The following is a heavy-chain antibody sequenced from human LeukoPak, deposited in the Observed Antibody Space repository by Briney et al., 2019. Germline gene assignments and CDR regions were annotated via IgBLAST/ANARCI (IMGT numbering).Heavy chain of an antibody. CDR1: GGSISSHY. Sequence: SETLSLTCTVSGGSISSHYWSWIRQPPGKGLEWSGYIYYSGSTNYNPSLKSRVTISVDTSKNQFSLKLSSVTAADTAVYYCARAEIIAAAETGFDYWGQGTLVTVSS. V-gene: IGHV4-59*11. CDR2: IYYSGST. D-gene: IGHD6-13*01. J-gene: IGHJ4*02. CDR3: ARAEIIAAAETGFDY.